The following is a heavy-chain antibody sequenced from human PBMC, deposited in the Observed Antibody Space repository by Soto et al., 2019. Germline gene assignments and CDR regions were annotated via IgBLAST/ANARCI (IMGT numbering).Heavy chain of an antibody. CDR1: GFTFSGSA. CDR2: IRSKANSYAT. D-gene: IGHD2-2*01. CDR3: IGVPAANYYYYYYGMDV. Sequence: PGVSLRLSCAASGFTFSGSAMHWVRQASGKGLEWVGRIRSKANSYATAYAASVKGRFTISRDDSKNTAYLQMNSLKTEDTAVYYRIGVPAANYYYYYYGMDVWGQGTTVTVSS. J-gene: IGHJ6*02. V-gene: IGHV3-73*01.